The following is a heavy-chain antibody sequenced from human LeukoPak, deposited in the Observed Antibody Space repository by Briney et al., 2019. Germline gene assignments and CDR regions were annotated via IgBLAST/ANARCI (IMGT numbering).Heavy chain of an antibody. CDR1: GFIFSSYW. V-gene: IGHV3-74*01. J-gene: IGHJ6*03. Sequence: PGGSLRLSCAASGFIFSSYWMQWVRHAPGRGLVWVSHINSDGSSTSYADSVKGRFTISRDNSKNTLYLQMNSLGAEDTAVYYCAKDASSWYFSYYYYMDVWGKGTTVTVSS. D-gene: IGHD6-13*01. CDR3: AKDASSWYFSYYYYMDV. CDR2: INSDGSST.